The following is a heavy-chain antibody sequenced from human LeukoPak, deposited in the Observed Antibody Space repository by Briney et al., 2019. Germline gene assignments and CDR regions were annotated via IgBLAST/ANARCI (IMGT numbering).Heavy chain of an antibody. D-gene: IGHD1-14*01. CDR3: ARNRYGGFDP. CDR2: IYYSGST. Sequence: SQTLSLTCTVSGGSISSGGYYWSWIRQHPGKGLEWIGCIYYSGSTYYNPSLKSRVTISVDTSKNQFSLKLSSVTAADTAVYYCARNRYGGFDPWGQGTLVTVSS. V-gene: IGHV4-31*03. J-gene: IGHJ5*02. CDR1: GGSISSGGYY.